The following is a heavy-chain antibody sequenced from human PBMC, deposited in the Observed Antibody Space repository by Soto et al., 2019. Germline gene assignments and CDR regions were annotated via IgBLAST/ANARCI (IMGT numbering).Heavy chain of an antibody. V-gene: IGHV4-39*01. CDR3: ARTIFGVVIDVPNWFDP. CDR1: GGSISSSSYY. CDR2: IYYSGST. D-gene: IGHD3-3*01. J-gene: IGHJ5*02. Sequence: QLQLQESGPGLVKPSETLSLTCTVSGGSISSSSYYWGWIRQPPGKGLEWIGSIYYSGSTYYNPSLKSRVTISVDTSKNQFSLKLSSVTAADTAVYYCARTIFGVVIDVPNWFDPWGQGTLVTVSS.